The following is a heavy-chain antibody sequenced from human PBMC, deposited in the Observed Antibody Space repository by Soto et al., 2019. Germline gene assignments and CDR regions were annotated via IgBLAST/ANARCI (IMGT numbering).Heavy chain of an antibody. CDR1: GFTVSSNY. Sequence: EVQLVETGGGLIQPGGSLRLSCAASGFTVSSNYMSWVRQAPGKGLEWVSVIYSGGSTYYADSVKGRFTISRDNSKNTLYLQMNSLRAEDTAVYYCARGVRVYDFWSGYYIFYGMNVWGQGTTVTVSS. J-gene: IGHJ6*02. D-gene: IGHD3-3*01. CDR3: ARGVRVYDFWSGYYIFYGMNV. V-gene: IGHV3-53*02. CDR2: IYSGGST.